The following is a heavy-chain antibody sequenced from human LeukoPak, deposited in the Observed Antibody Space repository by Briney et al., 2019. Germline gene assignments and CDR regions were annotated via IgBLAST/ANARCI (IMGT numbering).Heavy chain of an antibody. J-gene: IGHJ3*02. CDR2: ISSSGSTI. CDR1: GFTFSDYY. D-gene: IGHD3-22*01. V-gene: IGHV3-11*01. CDR3: AAIYYKESFDI. Sequence: PGGSLRLSCAASGFTFSDYYMSWIRQAPGKGLEWVSYISSSGSTIYYADSVKGRFTISRDNAKNSLYLQMNSLRAEDTAVYYGAAIYYKESFDIWGQGTMVTVSS.